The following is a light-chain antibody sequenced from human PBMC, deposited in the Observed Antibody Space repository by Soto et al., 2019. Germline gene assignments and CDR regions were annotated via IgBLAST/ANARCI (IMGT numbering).Light chain of an antibody. J-gene: IGLJ3*02. CDR2: SNN. CDR1: SSNIGSNT. V-gene: IGLV1-44*01. CDR3: ASWDDSLNAWV. Sequence: QPVLTQPPSASGTPGQRVTISCSGSSSNIGSNTVNWYQQLPGTAPKLLIYSNNQRPSGVPDRFSGSKSGTSASLAISGLQSEDEADYYCASWDDSLNAWVFRGGTQLTVL.